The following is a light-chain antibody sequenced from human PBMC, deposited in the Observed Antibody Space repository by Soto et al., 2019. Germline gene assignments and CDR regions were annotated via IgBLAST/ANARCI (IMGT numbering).Light chain of an antibody. V-gene: IGKV3-15*01. Sequence: TVLTQSPATLSVSPGGRATLSCMASQSISDTLAWYQQKPGQAPRLLIHGASTRATGFPARFSGSGSGTDFTLTISSLQPDDFVTYYCQQYNTYPWTFGQGTKVDIK. CDR3: QQYNTYPWT. CDR1: QSISDT. J-gene: IGKJ1*01. CDR2: GAS.